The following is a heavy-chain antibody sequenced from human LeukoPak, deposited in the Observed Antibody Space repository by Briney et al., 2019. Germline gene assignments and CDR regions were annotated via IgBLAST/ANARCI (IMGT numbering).Heavy chain of an antibody. V-gene: IGHV3-30*03. CDR2: ISYDGSNK. D-gene: IGHD3-9*01. CDR1: GFTFSKYG. Sequence: GRSLRLSCAASGFTFSKYGMHWVRQAPGKGLEWVAVISYDGSNKYYADSVKGRFTISRDNSKNTLYLQMNSLRAEDTAVYYCARQRGDILTGYYMPRGFDYWGQGTLVTVSS. CDR3: ARQRGDILTGYYMPRGFDY. J-gene: IGHJ4*02.